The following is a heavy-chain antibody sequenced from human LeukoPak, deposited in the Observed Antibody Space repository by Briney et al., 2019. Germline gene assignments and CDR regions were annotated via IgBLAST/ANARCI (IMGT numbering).Heavy chain of an antibody. D-gene: IGHD3-16*01. J-gene: IGHJ4*02. CDR3: AKGGIYRYFDY. Sequence: GGSLRLSCAASGFTISSYAMSWVRQAPGKGLEWVSAVSGSVGSTYYADSVKGRFTISRDNSKNTLYLQMNSLRAEDTAVYYCAKGGIYRYFDYWGQGTLVTVSS. CDR1: GFTISSYA. V-gene: IGHV3-23*01. CDR2: VSGSVGST.